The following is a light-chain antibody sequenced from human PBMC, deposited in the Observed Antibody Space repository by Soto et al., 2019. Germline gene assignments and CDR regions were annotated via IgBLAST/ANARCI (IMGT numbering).Light chain of an antibody. CDR1: STNIGNNY. J-gene: IGLJ2*01. CDR3: GTWDSSLRVV. CDR2: DDD. V-gene: IGLV1-51*01. Sequence: QSVLTQPPSVSAAPGQKVTISCSGSSTNIGNNYVSWYRQLPGTAPKLLIYDDDKRPSGIPDRFSGSKSGTSATLGITGLQTGDEADYYCGTWDSSLRVVFGGGTKLTVL.